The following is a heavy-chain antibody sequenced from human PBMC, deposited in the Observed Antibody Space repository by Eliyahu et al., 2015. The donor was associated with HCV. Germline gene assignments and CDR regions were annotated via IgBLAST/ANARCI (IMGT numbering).Heavy chain of an antibody. Sequence: QVQLVESGGGVVQPGXSLXLSCAAXGFPFSXYXXHWVRQAPGKGLEWVXVILYDGTNKYYADSVKGRFTISRDNSKNTLYLQMNSLRPEDTAVYYCTRDGDSFALWSPTNWFDPWGQGTLVTVSS. D-gene: IGHD5-18*01. J-gene: IGHJ5*02. CDR1: GFPFSXYX. CDR2: ILYDGTNK. CDR3: TRDGDSFALWSPTNWFDP. V-gene: IGHV3-30*03.